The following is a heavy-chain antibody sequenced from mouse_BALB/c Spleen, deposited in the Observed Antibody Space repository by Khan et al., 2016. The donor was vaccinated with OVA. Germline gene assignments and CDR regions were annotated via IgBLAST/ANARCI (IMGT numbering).Heavy chain of an antibody. D-gene: IGHD2-10*02. CDR2: INPNNGGP. Sequence: QVQLQQSGAELVKPGASVKLSCKASGYTFSSYYMYWVKQRPGQGLEWLGGINPNNGGPNFNEKFKTKATLTVDKSSRPAYIHLSSLTSEDFAVYYCTRSGYGNPFAYWGQGTLVTVSP. CDR1: GYTFSSYY. V-gene: IGHV1S81*02. CDR3: TRSGYGNPFAY. J-gene: IGHJ3*01.